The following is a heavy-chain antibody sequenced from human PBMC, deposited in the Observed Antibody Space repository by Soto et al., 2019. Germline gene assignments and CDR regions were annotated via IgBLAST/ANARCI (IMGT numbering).Heavy chain of an antibody. J-gene: IGHJ6*03. CDR1: GFTFSSYA. D-gene: IGHD6-13*01. Sequence: EVQLLESGGGLVQPGGSLRLSCAASGFTFSSYAMSWVRQAPGKGLEWVSAISGSGGSTYYADSVKGRFTISRDNSKNTQKLQMNSLRAEDTAVYYCAKGGRKGSSWPYYYYYYMDVWGKGTTVTVS. CDR3: AKGGRKGSSWPYYYYYYMDV. CDR2: ISGSGGST. V-gene: IGHV3-23*01.